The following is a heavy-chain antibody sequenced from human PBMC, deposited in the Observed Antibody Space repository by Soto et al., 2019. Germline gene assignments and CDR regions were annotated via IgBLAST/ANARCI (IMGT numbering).Heavy chain of an antibody. Sequence: LRLSCAASGFTFSSYGMHWVRQAPGKGLEWVAVISYDGSNKYYADSVKGRFTISRDNSKNTLYLQMNSLRAEDTAVYCCAKHDYGSGSYAFDIWGQGTMVTVSS. CDR3: AKHDYGSGSYAFDI. V-gene: IGHV3-30*18. D-gene: IGHD3-10*01. CDR1: GFTFSSYG. J-gene: IGHJ3*02. CDR2: ISYDGSNK.